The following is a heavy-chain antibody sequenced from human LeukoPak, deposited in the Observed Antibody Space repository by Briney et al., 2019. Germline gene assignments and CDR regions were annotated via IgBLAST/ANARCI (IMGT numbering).Heavy chain of an antibody. CDR3: ARQVGANGDY. D-gene: IGHD1-26*01. V-gene: IGHV4-31*03. CDR2: IYYSGST. J-gene: IGHJ4*02. CDR1: GGSISSGGYY. Sequence: SETLSLTCTVSGGSISSGGYYWSWIRQHPGKGLEWIGYIYYSGSTYYNPSLKSRVTISVDTSKNQFSLKLSSVTAADTAVYYCARQVGANGDYWGQGTLVTVSS.